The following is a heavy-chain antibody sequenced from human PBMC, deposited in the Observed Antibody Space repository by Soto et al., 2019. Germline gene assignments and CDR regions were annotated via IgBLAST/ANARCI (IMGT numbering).Heavy chain of an antibody. CDR3: ARGTGRDGYNLDY. CDR2: IWYDGSNK. Sequence: QVQLVESGGGVVQPGRSLRLSCAASGFTFSSYGMHWVRQAPGKGLEWVAVIWYDGSNKYYADSVKGRFTISRDNSKNTLYLQMNSLRAEDTAVYYCARGTGRDGYNLDYWGQGTLVTVSS. D-gene: IGHD5-12*01. V-gene: IGHV3-33*01. J-gene: IGHJ4*02. CDR1: GFTFSSYG.